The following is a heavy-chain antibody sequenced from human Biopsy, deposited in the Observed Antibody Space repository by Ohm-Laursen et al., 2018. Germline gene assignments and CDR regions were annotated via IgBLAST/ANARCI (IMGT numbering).Heavy chain of an antibody. Sequence: SLRLSCAASGFTFNRYWMNWVRQAPGKGLEWVANIKQDGSEKYYGDSVKGRFTISRDNAKNSLFLQISSLRADDTAVYYCAKDRDLNLLAWFDPWGQGTLVTVSS. CDR2: IKQDGSEK. CDR1: GFTFNRYW. V-gene: IGHV3-7*01. CDR3: AKDRDLNLLAWFDP. D-gene: IGHD2-8*02. J-gene: IGHJ5*01.